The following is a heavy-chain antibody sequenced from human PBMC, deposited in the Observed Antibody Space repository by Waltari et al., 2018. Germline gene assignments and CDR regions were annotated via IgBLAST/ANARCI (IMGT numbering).Heavy chain of an antibody. CDR2: INPGGTIS. Sequence: EVELVESGGGVVQPGGSMRLSCSAPGFAFRGHWIHWVRQSPGNGLMGVSRINPGGTISSHADCVKGRFTISRDTATDTVSLEMNSLTADDTAMYYCTRAKYISGRGRWFDPWGQGTLVTVSS. V-gene: IGHV3-74*01. CDR1: GFAFRGHW. J-gene: IGHJ5*02. CDR3: TRAKYISGRGRWFDP. D-gene: IGHD6-25*01.